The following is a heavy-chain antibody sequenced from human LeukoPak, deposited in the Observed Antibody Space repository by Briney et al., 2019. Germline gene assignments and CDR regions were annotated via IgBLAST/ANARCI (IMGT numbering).Heavy chain of an antibody. D-gene: IGHD2-21*01. Sequence: VXAISGSAGSTYYADSGKGRVTISRDNSKNTLYLQMNSLRAEDTAVYYCAKHISGYYYYGMDVWGQGTTVTVSS. J-gene: IGHJ6*02. CDR2: ISGSAGST. CDR3: AKHISGYYYYGMDV. V-gene: IGHV3-23*01.